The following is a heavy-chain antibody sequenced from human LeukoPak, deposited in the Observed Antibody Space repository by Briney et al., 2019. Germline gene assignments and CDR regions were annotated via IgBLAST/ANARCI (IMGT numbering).Heavy chain of an antibody. CDR3: ARDFLDYYYYYGMDV. V-gene: IGHV1-69*04. D-gene: IGHD3-3*01. CDR1: GGTFSSYA. J-gene: IGHJ6*02. CDR2: IIPILGIA. Sequence: GASVKVSCKASGGTFSSYAISWVRQAPGQGLEWMGRIIPILGIANYAQKFQGRVTITADKSTSTAYMELSSLRSEDTAVYHCARDFLDYYYYYGMDVWGQGTTVTVSS.